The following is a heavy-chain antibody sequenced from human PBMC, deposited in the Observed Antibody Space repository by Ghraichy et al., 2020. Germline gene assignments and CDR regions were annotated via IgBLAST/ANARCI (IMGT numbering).Heavy chain of an antibody. CDR3: ARHVAVSGTRGFDY. CDR1: GDSISTNW. J-gene: IGHJ4*02. Sequence: TLSLTCVVSGDSISTNWWSWVRQPPGKGLEWIGEIYHTGSRHYNPSLQSRLTISIDKAKDQLSLLLDSVTAADTAVYYCARHVAVSGTRGFDYWGQGTLVTVSS. D-gene: IGHD6-19*01. V-gene: IGHV4/OR15-8*03. CDR2: IYHTGSR.